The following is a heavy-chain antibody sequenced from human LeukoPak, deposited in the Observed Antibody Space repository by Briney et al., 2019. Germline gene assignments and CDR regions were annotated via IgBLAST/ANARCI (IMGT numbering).Heavy chain of an antibody. CDR1: GFTFRTYS. V-gene: IGHV3-21*06. D-gene: IGHD1-26*01. CDR3: ARIIGISGTYPTDY. Sequence: GGSLRLSCAASGFTFRTYSMNWVRQAPGKGLEWVSSISSTSTYKYYADSMKGRFIISRDNARNSLYLEMNSLRAEDTAVYYCARIIGISGTYPTDYWGQGTLVTVSS. J-gene: IGHJ4*02. CDR2: ISSTSTYK.